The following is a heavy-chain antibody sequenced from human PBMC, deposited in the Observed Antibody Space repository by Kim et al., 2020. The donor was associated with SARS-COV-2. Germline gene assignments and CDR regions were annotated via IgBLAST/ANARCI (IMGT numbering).Heavy chain of an antibody. D-gene: IGHD3-9*01. J-gene: IGHJ3*02. Sequence: ASVKVSCKVSGYTLTELSMHWVRQAPGKGLEWMGGFDPEDGETIYAQKFQGRVTMTEDTSTDTAYMELSRLRSEDTAVYYCATFITISSSAFDIWGQGTMVTVSS. V-gene: IGHV1-24*01. CDR3: ATFITISSSAFDI. CDR2: FDPEDGET. CDR1: GYTLTELS.